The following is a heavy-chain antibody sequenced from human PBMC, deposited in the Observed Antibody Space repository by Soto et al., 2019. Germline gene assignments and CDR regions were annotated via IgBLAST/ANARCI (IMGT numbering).Heavy chain of an antibody. CDR1: GFTFSSYG. J-gene: IGHJ4*02. D-gene: IGHD6-19*01. CDR2: INSDGSST. V-gene: IGHV3-74*01. CDR3: ASSPKGSGWSYFDY. Sequence: GGSLRLSCAASGFTFSSYGMHWVRQAPGKGLVWVSRINSDGSSTSYADSVKGRFTISRDNAKNTLYLQMNSLRAEDTAVYYCASSPKGSGWSYFDYWGQGTLVTVSS.